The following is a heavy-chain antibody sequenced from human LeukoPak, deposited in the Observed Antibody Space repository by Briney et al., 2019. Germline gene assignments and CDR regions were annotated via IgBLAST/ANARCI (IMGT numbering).Heavy chain of an antibody. V-gene: IGHV4-4*09. D-gene: IGHD6-19*01. CDR3: ARRAVAGSRLLGFDY. J-gene: IGHJ4*02. Sequence: PSESLSLTCTVSGGSISSYYWSWIRQPPGKGLEWIGYIYTSGSANYNPSLKSRVTISVDTSKNQFPLKLSSVTAADTAVYYCARRAVAGSRLLGFDYWGQGTLVTVSS. CDR2: IYTSGSA. CDR1: GGSISSYY.